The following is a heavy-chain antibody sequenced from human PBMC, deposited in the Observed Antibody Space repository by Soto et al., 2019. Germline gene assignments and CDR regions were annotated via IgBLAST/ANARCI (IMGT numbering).Heavy chain of an antibody. J-gene: IGHJ5*02. CDR1: GFTFSSYA. D-gene: IGHD2-2*02. Sequence: PGGSLRLSCSASGFTFSSYAMHWVRQAPGKGLEYVSAISSDGGSTYYADSVKGRFTISRDNSKNTLYLQMSSLRAEDTAVYYCVKGPVVPAAITPYWFDPWGQGTLVTVSS. V-gene: IGHV3-64D*06. CDR2: ISSDGGST. CDR3: VKGPVVPAAITPYWFDP.